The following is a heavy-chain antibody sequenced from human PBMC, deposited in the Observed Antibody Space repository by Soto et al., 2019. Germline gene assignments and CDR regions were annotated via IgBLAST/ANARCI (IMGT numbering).Heavy chain of an antibody. CDR1: GFTFTDYY. CDR2: IDSSDTTI. J-gene: IGHJ4*02. V-gene: IGHV3-11*01. Sequence: VQLVESGGGLVKPGGSLRLSCAASGFTFTDYYMSWIRQAPGKGLEWVSYIDSSDTTIYYADSVRGRFTVARDNAKHSLYLQMNSLRADDTTVYYCARHRKLVPGEDSWGQGTLVTVAS. D-gene: IGHD2-8*02. CDR3: ARHRKLVPGEDS.